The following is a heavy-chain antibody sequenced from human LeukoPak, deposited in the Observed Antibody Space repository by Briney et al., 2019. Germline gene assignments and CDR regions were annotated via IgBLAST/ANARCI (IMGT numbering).Heavy chain of an antibody. V-gene: IGHV3-66*01. Sequence: GGSLRLSCAASGFTVSSNYMSWVRQAPGKGLEWVSVIYSGGSTYYADSVKGRFTISRDNAKNSLYLQMNSLRAEDTAVYYCAELGITMIGGVWGKGTTATISS. J-gene: IGHJ6*04. CDR2: IYSGGST. CDR1: GFTVSSNY. D-gene: IGHD3-10*02. CDR3: AELGITMIGGV.